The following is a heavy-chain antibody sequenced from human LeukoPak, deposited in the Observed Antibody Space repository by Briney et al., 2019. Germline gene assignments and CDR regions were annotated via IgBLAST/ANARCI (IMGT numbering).Heavy chain of an antibody. CDR3: ARAPTEAVVVVAATRGFDY. D-gene: IGHD2-15*01. J-gene: IGHJ4*02. CDR2: INHSGST. Sequence: SETLSLTCAVYGGSFSGYYWSWIRQPPGKGLEWIGEINHSGSTNYNPSLKSRVTISVDTSKNQFSLKLSSVTAADTAVYYCARAPTEAVVVVAATRGFDYWGQGTLVTVSS. V-gene: IGHV4-34*01. CDR1: GGSFSGYY.